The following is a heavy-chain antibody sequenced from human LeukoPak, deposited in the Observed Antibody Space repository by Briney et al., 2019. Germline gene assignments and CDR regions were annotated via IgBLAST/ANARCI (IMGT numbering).Heavy chain of an antibody. J-gene: IGHJ4*02. CDR3: ARAWSRDY. Sequence: GGSLRLSCAASGLTFSTYEMNWVRQAPGKGLEWVSYISTSGSSRFYADSVRGRFTLSRDNVKDSLSLQMNSLLVEDTAVYFCARAWSRDYWGQGTLVTVSS. CDR1: GLTFSTYE. V-gene: IGHV3-48*03. CDR2: ISTSGSSR.